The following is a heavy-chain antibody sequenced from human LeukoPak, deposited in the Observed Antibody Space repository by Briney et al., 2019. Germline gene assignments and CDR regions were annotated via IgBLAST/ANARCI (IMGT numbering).Heavy chain of an antibody. CDR1: GGSINSYY. Sequence: KPSETLSLTCTVSGGSINSYYWSWIRQPPEKGLEWIAYIYYTGNTNYNPSLKSRVTISVDTSKNQFSLKLNSVTAADTAVYYCARKNVADYGGNWYFDLWGRGTLVTVSS. CDR2: IYYTGNT. D-gene: IGHD4-23*01. J-gene: IGHJ2*01. V-gene: IGHV4-59*01. CDR3: ARKNVADYGGNWYFDL.